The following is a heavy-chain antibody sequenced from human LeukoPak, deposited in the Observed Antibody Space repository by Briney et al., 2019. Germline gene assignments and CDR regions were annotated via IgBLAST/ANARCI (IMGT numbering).Heavy chain of an antibody. V-gene: IGHV3-23*01. Sequence: PGGSLRLSCAASGFTFSSYAMSWVRQAPGKGLEWVSGISGRGGSTYYADSVKGRFTISRGNAKNSLYLQMNSLRAEDTAVYYCARDLGGHNYYYYGMDVWGQGTTVTVSS. CDR2: ISGRGGST. D-gene: IGHD2-21*01. CDR1: GFTFSSYA. CDR3: ARDLGGHNYYYYGMDV. J-gene: IGHJ6*02.